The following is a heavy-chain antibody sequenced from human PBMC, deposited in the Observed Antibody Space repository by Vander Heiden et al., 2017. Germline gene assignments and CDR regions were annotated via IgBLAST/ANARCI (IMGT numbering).Heavy chain of an antibody. J-gene: IGHJ4*02. V-gene: IGHV3-23*01. Sequence: EIQLLESGGGLVQPGGSLRLSCAASGFTFKNDAMFWVRQGPGKGLEWVSGLSGSGGNIYYADSVKGRFAISRDNSKNTLYLQMNGLRAEDTAVYYCAKEADTGSYHIDYWGQGTLVTVSS. D-gene: IGHD1-26*01. CDR1: GFTFKNDA. CDR3: AKEADTGSYHIDY. CDR2: LSGSGGNI.